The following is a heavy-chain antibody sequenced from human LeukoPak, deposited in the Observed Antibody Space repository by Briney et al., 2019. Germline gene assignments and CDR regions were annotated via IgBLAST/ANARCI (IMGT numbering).Heavy chain of an antibody. Sequence: PGGSLRLSCAVSGFTFSSYAMSWVRQAPGKGLEWVSAISSSGDNTYYADSVKGRFTISRDSSKNTLFLQMNSLRAEDTAVYYCARGTDTSGYYPFHYWGQGTLVTVSS. CDR2: ISSSGDNT. CDR3: ARGTDTSGYYPFHY. D-gene: IGHD3-22*01. CDR1: GFTFSSYA. V-gene: IGHV3-23*01. J-gene: IGHJ4*02.